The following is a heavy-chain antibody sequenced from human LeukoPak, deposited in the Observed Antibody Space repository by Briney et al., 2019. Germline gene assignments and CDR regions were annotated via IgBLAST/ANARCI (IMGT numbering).Heavy chain of an antibody. Sequence: GRSLRLSCAASGFTFNNYGMHWVRQAPGRGLEWVAVIWYDGSNKYYADSVKGRFTISRDNSKNTLYLQMNSLRAEDTAVYCCARGTGNYYYSMDVWGQGTTVTVSS. CDR3: ARGTGNYYYSMDV. CDR2: IWYDGSNK. V-gene: IGHV3-33*01. J-gene: IGHJ6*02. CDR1: GFTFNNYG.